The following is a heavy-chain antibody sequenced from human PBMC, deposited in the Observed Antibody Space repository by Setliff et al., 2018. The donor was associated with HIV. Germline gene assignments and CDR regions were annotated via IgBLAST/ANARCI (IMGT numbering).Heavy chain of an antibody. CDR3: ARVPYRSAWFSGGHDAFDI. J-gene: IGHJ3*02. CDR1: GYLFTGYY. D-gene: IGHD6-19*01. CDR2: INVNSGGT. Sequence: ASVKVSCKASGYLFTGYYMHWVRQAPGQGLEWMGWINVNSGGTKYAQKFQGRVTMTRDTSISTAYMEMRSLRSDDTAVYFCARVPYRSAWFSGGHDAFDIWGQGTMVTVSS. V-gene: IGHV1-2*02.